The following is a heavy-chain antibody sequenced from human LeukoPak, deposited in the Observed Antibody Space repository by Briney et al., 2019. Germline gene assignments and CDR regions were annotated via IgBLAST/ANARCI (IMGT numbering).Heavy chain of an antibody. CDR3: ARDPITIFGVVSRSYYYYGMDV. Sequence: GGSLRLSCAASGFTVSSNYMSWVRQAPGKGLEWVSVIYSGGSTYYADSAKGRFTISRDNPKNTLYLQMNSLRAEDTAVYYCARDPITIFGVVSRSYYYYGMDVWGQGTKVTVSS. CDR2: IYSGGST. J-gene: IGHJ6*02. CDR1: GFTVSSNY. V-gene: IGHV3-66*01. D-gene: IGHD3-3*01.